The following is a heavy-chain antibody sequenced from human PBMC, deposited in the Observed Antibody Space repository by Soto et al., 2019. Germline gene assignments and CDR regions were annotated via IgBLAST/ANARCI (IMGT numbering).Heavy chain of an antibody. D-gene: IGHD5-18*01. J-gene: IGHJ5*02. Sequence: PSETLSLTCAVYGGSFSGYYWSWIRQPPGKGLEWIGEINHSGSTNYNPSLKSRVTISVDTSKNQFSLKLSSVTAADTAVYYCARVRSYGKGKLPWFDPWGQGTLVTVSS. V-gene: IGHV4-34*01. CDR1: GGSFSGYY. CDR2: INHSGST. CDR3: ARVRSYGKGKLPWFDP.